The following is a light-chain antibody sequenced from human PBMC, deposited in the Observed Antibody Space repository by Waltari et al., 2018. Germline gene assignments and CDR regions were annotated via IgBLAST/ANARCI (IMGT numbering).Light chain of an antibody. V-gene: IGLV2-14*03. CDR3: SSYTTSHTAYWV. J-gene: IGLJ3*02. CDR2: DVP. CDR1: NRDIGGYKY. Sequence: QSALTQPAPVSGSPGQSLTISSSGTNRDIGGYKYVSCYQQHPGKAPKLIIYDVPNRPSGISHRFSGSKSGITASLTISGLQAEDEGDYYCSSYTTSHTAYWVFGGGTRLTVL.